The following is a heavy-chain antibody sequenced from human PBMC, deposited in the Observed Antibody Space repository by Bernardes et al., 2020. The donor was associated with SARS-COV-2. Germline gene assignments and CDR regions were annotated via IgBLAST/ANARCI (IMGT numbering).Heavy chain of an antibody. D-gene: IGHD4-4*01. CDR3: ARVDGLHRYFEH. CDR1: GFSVYSSY. V-gene: IGHV3-66*02. Sequence: GSSLRLSCAASGFSVYSSYMSWVRQAPGKGLEWLSVIFSGGITYYADSVKGRFTISRDSSKNTLFLQMNSLRPEDTAVYHCARVDGLHRYFEHWGQGTLVAVSS. CDR2: IFSGGIT. J-gene: IGHJ4*02.